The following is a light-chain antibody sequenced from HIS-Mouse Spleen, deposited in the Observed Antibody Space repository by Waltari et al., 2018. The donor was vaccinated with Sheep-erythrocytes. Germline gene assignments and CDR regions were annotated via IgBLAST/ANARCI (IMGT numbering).Light chain of an antibody. Sequence: QSALTQPRSVSGSPGQSVTISCTGTSSAVAGYNYVSWYQQHPGKAPKLMIYDVSKRPSGVPDRFSGSKSGNTASLTISGLQAEDEADYSCCSYAGSYNHVFATGTKVTVL. V-gene: IGLV2-11*01. CDR1: SSAVAGYNY. J-gene: IGLJ1*01. CDR3: CSYAGSYNHV. CDR2: DVS.